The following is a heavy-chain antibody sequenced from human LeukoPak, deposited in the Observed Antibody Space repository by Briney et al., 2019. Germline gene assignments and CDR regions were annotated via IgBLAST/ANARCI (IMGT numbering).Heavy chain of an antibody. Sequence: GGSLRLSCAASGLAFTTSAMNWVRQTPGKGLEWLSFISSSSSAIYYGDSVRGRFTISRDNAKNSLYLQMNSLRAEDTAIYFCARGRDHAFDIWGQGTRVTVSS. CDR2: ISSSSSAI. V-gene: IGHV3-48*01. J-gene: IGHJ3*02. CDR3: ARGRDHAFDI. CDR1: GLAFTTSA.